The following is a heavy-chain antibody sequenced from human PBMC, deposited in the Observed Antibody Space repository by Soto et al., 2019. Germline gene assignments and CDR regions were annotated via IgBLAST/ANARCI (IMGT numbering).Heavy chain of an antibody. CDR1: GGSISSGGYY. CDR3: ARGYYYDSSGYRMGTFDI. CDR2: IYYSGST. V-gene: IGHV4-31*03. D-gene: IGHD3-22*01. Sequence: SETLSLTCTVSGGSISSGGYYWNWIRQHPGKGLEWIGYIYYSGSTYYNPSLKSRVTISVDTSKNQFSLNLSSVTAADTAVYYCARGYYYDSSGYRMGTFDIWGQGTMVT. J-gene: IGHJ3*02.